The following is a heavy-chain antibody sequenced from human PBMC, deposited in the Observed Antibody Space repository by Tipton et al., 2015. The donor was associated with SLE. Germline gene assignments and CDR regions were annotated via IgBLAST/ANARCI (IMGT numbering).Heavy chain of an antibody. CDR2: IYYSGST. D-gene: IGHD1-26*01. CDR3: ARYNSGSYPEALDY. V-gene: IGHV4-30-4*08. CDR1: GGSISSGDYY. J-gene: IGHJ4*02. Sequence: TLSLTCTVSGGSISSGDYYWSWIRQPPGKGLEWIGYIYYSGSTYYNPSLKSRVTISVDTSKNQFSLKLSSVTAADTAVYYCARYNSGSYPEALDYWGQGTLVTVSS.